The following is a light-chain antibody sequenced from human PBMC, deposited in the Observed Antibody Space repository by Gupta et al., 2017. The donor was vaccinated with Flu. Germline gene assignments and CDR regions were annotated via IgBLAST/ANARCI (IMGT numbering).Light chain of an antibody. CDR2: WAS. J-gene: IGKJ4*01. V-gene: IGKV4-1*01. Sequence: YGKSSQSVLYSSNNLNYLAWYQQKSGQPPKLLIYWASARESGVPDRFSGSGSATNFTLTISSLQAEDVAVYYCQQYFRTPPTFGGGTKVEIK. CDR1: QSVLYSSNNLNY. CDR3: QQYFRTPPT.